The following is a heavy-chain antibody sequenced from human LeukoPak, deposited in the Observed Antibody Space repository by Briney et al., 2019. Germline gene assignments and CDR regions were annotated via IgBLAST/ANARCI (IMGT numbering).Heavy chain of an antibody. J-gene: IGHJ4*02. Sequence: SGPTLVNPTETLTLTCTFSGFSLDSTAVGVGWVRQPPGKALEWLALIYGSDDKRYKPSLQNRLTITKDTSKNLVVLTMANVDPVDTATYYCARQGYGYVYFDFWGRGILVTVSS. V-gene: IGHV2-5*01. CDR3: ARQGYGYVYFDF. CDR2: IYGSDDK. D-gene: IGHD5-18*01. CDR1: GFSLDSTAVG.